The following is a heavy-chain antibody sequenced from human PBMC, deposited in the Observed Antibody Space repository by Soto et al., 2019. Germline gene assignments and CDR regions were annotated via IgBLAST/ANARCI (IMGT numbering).Heavy chain of an antibody. J-gene: IGHJ4*02. D-gene: IGHD6-13*01. CDR3: AKSITAAGTGY. V-gene: IGHV3-23*01. Sequence: EVRLLESGGGLVQPGGSLRLSCAASGFTFNTHAMSWVRQAPGKGLEWVSTISVIGGSTYYADSVKGRFTISRDNSKNTLYPQMNSLRAEDTAVYFCAKSITAAGTGYWGQGTLVTVSS. CDR2: ISVIGGST. CDR1: GFTFNTHA.